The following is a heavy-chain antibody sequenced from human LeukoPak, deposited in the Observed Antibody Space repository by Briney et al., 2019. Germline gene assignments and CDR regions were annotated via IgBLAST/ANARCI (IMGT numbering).Heavy chain of an antibody. D-gene: IGHD3-10*01. CDR2: IHTSGST. CDR1: GVSISSYY. J-gene: IGHJ5*02. CDR3: ARDSGTTGEVKFDP. V-gene: IGHV4-4*07. Sequence: SETLSLTCTVSGVSISSYYWSWIRQSAGKGLEWIGRIHTSGSTNYNPSLKSRVTMSVDTSKNQFSLKVNSVTAADTAVYYCARDSGTTGEVKFDPWGQGTLVTVSS.